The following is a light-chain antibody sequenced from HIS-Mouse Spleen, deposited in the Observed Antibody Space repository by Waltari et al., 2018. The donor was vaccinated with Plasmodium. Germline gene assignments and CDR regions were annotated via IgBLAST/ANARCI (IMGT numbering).Light chain of an antibody. CDR2: QDS. CDR1: KLGYKY. V-gene: IGLV3-1*01. Sequence: SYELTQPPSVSVSPGQPASITCSGDKLGYKYACWYQQKPGQSPVLVIYQDSKRPSGIPERFSGSNSGNTATLTISGTQAMDEADYYCQAWDSSTAVFGGGTKLTVL. CDR3: QAWDSSTAV. J-gene: IGLJ3*02.